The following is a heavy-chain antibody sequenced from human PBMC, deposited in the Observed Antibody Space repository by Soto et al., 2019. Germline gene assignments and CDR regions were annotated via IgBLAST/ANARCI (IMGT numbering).Heavy chain of an antibody. CDR3: ARESEDLTSNFDY. J-gene: IGHJ4*02. CDR2: IGASGANT. Sequence: GGSLRLSCAASGFIFSNYGLSWVRQAAGKGLEWVSAIGASGANTYYAGSVKGRFTISRDNSKNTLYLQMDSLRAEDTAVYFCARESEDLTSNFDYWGQGTLVTVSS. V-gene: IGHV3-23*01. CDR1: GFIFSNYG.